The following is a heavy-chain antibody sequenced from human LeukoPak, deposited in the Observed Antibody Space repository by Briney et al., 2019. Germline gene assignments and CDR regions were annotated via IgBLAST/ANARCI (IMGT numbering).Heavy chain of an antibody. D-gene: IGHD6-13*01. CDR1: GFTFISYA. CDR2: ISWNSGSI. Sequence: GGSLRLSCAASGFTFISYAMSWVRQAPGKGLEWVSGISWNSGSIGYADSVKGRFTISRDNAKNSLYLQMNSLRAEDTAVYYCAKDEAAAGVDFDYWGQGTLVTVYS. V-gene: IGHV3-20*04. CDR3: AKDEAAAGVDFDY. J-gene: IGHJ4*02.